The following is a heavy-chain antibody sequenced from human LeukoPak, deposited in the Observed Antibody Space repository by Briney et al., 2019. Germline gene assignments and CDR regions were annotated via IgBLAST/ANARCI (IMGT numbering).Heavy chain of an antibody. Sequence: SETLSFTCTVSGGSISWYYWSWIRQPPGKGLELIGYVHDRGSTNYSPSLKSRVSISVDTSKNQFSLKLSSVTAADTAVYYCARAYSSSLYWYFDLWGCGTLVTVSS. CDR3: ARAYSSSLYWYFDL. CDR2: VHDRGST. CDR1: GGSISWYY. D-gene: IGHD1-26*01. V-gene: IGHV4-59*01. J-gene: IGHJ2*01.